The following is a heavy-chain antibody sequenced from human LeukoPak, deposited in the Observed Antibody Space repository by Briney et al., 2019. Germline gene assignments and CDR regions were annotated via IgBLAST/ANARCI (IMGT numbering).Heavy chain of an antibody. Sequence: GGSLRLSCAASGFTFDDYGMSWVRQAPGKGLEWVSLISWDGGSTYYADSVKGRFTISRDNSKNSLYLQMNSLRTEDTALYYCAKDHSRYCSSTSCYGVNYWGQGTLVTVSS. CDR1: GFTFDDYG. V-gene: IGHV3-43*01. CDR3: AKDHSRYCSSTSCYGVNY. J-gene: IGHJ4*02. D-gene: IGHD2-2*01. CDR2: ISWDGGST.